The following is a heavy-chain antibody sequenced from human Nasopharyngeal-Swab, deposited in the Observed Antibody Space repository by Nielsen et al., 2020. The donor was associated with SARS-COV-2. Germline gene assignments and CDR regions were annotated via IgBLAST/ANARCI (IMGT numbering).Heavy chain of an antibody. V-gene: IGHV3-21*01. Sequence: WIRQPPGKGLEWASSISSSSSYIYYADSVKGRFTISRDNAKNSLYLQMNSLRAEDTAVYYCARAGLRYDACEIGGQGT. D-gene: IGHD3-9*01. CDR3: ARAGLRYDACEI. J-gene: IGHJ3*02. CDR2: ISSSSSYI.